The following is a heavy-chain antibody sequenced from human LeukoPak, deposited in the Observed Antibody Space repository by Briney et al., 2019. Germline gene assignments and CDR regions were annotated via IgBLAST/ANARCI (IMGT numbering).Heavy chain of an antibody. D-gene: IGHD6-19*01. CDR3: ASNQWPSWYFDL. CDR1: GGSISSNGYY. J-gene: IGHJ2*01. CDR2: IYYTGST. V-gene: IGHV4-39*07. Sequence: SDTLSLTCSVSGGSISSNGYYWGWIRQPPGKGLEWIGSIYYTGSTFDNPSLESRVTISMDKSRNHLSLKLNSVTAADTAVYYCASNQWPSWYFDLWGRGTLVTVSA.